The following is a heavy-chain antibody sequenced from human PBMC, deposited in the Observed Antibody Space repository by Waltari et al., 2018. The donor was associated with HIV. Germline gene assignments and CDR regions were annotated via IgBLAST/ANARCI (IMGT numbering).Heavy chain of an antibody. CDR1: GGSFSGYY. CDR2: INHSGST. D-gene: IGHD2-2*01. Sequence: QVQLQQWGAGLLKPSGTLSLTCAVYGGSFSGYYWSWIRQPPGKGLEWIGEINHSGSTNYNPSLKSRVTISVDTSKNQFSLKLSSVTAADTAVYYCARPGYCSSTSCYGGYGMDVWGQGTTVTVSS. J-gene: IGHJ6*02. V-gene: IGHV4-34*01. CDR3: ARPGYCSSTSCYGGYGMDV.